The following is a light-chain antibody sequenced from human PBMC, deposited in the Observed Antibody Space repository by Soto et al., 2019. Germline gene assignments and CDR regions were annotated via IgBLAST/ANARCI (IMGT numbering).Light chain of an antibody. V-gene: IGLV2-11*01. CDR1: SSDVGGYDY. CDR2: DVN. J-gene: IGLJ3*02. Sequence: QSALTQPRSVSGSPGQSVTISCTGTSSDVGGYDYVSWYQQHPGKAPKLMIFDVNKRPSGVPDRFSGSKSGNTAFLTISGLQADDEADYSCFSYAGSRVFGGGIKLTVL. CDR3: FSYAGSRV.